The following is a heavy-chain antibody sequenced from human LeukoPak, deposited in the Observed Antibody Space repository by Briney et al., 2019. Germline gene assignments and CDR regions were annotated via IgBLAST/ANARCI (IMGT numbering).Heavy chain of an antibody. Sequence: SETLSLTCTVSGGSISGGTYYWGWIRHPPGKGLEWIASLHYSGSTDYNASLKSRVSISVDTSRNQFSLRLRFLTAADTAVYYCARLGYCSSTSCYADNWGQGTLVTVSS. D-gene: IGHD2-2*01. CDR1: GGSISGGTYY. V-gene: IGHV4-39*01. CDR2: LHYSGST. J-gene: IGHJ4*02. CDR3: ARLGYCSSTSCYADN.